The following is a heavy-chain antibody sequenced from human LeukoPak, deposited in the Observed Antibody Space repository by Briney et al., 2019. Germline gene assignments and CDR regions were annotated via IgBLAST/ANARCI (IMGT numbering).Heavy chain of an antibody. CDR3: ASRSARYNWNYVYWFDP. D-gene: IGHD1-7*01. V-gene: IGHV4-39*07. J-gene: IGHJ5*02. CDR1: GGSISSSSYY. Sequence: PSETLSLTCTVSGGSISSSSYYWSWIRQPPGKGLEWIGEINHSGSTNYNPSLKSRVTISVDTSKNQFSLKLGSVTAADTAVYYCASRSARYNWNYVYWFDPWGQGTLVTVSS. CDR2: INHSGST.